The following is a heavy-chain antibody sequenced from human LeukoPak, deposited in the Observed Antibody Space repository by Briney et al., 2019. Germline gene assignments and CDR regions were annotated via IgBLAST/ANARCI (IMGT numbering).Heavy chain of an antibody. J-gene: IGHJ4*02. CDR2: INHSGST. D-gene: IGHD3-16*01. CDR1: GGSFSGYY. CDR3: ARARGGGGLGYYFDY. Sequence: SETLSLTCAVYGGSFSGYYWSWIRQPPGKGLEWIGEINHSGSTNYNPSLKSRVTISVDTSKNQFSLKLSSVTAADTAVYYCARARGGGGLGYYFDYWGQGTLVTVSS. V-gene: IGHV4-34*01.